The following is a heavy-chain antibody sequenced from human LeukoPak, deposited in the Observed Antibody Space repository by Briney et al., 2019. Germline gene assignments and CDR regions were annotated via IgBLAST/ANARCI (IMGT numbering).Heavy chain of an antibody. J-gene: IGHJ3*02. CDR2: ISSSSSYI. Sequence: GGSLRLSCAASGFTFSSYSMNWVRQAPGKGLEWVSSISSSSSYIYYADSVKGRFTISRDNAKNSLYLQMNSLRAEDTAVYYCARGLADIVVVVAAAGAFDIWGQGTMVTVSS. CDR3: ARGLADIVVVVAAAGAFDI. D-gene: IGHD2-15*01. CDR1: GFTFSSYS. V-gene: IGHV3-21*01.